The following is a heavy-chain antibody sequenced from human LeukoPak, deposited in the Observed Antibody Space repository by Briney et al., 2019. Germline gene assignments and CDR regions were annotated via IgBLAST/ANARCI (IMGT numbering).Heavy chain of an antibody. J-gene: IGHJ6*02. CDR3: ARGSHCSSTSCYYYYYYGMDV. D-gene: IGHD2-2*01. V-gene: IGHV1-2*02. Sequence: ASVKVSCKASGYTFTCYYMHWVRQAPGQGLEWMGWINPNSGGTNYAQKFQGRVTMTRDTSISTAYMELSRLRSDDTAVYYCARGSHCSSTSCYYYYYYGMDVWGQGTTVTVSS. CDR1: GYTFTCYY. CDR2: INPNSGGT.